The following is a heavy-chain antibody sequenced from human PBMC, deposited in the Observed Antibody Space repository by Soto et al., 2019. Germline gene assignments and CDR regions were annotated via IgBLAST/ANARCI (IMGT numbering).Heavy chain of an antibody. CDR1: GYTFTSYA. V-gene: IGHV1-3*01. CDR3: ASAMVRGGTYYYYGMDV. Sequence: ASAKVSCKASGYTFTSYAMHWVRQAPGQRLEWMGWINAGNGNTKYSQKFQGRVTITRDTSASTAYMELSSLRSEDTAVYYCASAMVRGGTYYYYGMDVWGQGTTVTVSS. D-gene: IGHD3-10*01. J-gene: IGHJ6*02. CDR2: INAGNGNT.